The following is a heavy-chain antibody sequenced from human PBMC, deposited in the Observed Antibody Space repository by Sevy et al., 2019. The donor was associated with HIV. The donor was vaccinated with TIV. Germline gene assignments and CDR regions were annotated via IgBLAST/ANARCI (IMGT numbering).Heavy chain of an antibody. CDR2: ISASGGSI. CDR1: GFIFNSYV. Sequence: GGCLRLSCAASGFIFNSYVMNWVRQAPGKGLEWVSAISASGGSIYYADSVKGRFTISRNNSKNTLYLQMNSLRAEDTAVYYCEVITTAGRDYWGQGTLVTVSS. J-gene: IGHJ4*02. D-gene: IGHD6-13*01. V-gene: IGHV3-23*01. CDR3: EVITTAGRDY.